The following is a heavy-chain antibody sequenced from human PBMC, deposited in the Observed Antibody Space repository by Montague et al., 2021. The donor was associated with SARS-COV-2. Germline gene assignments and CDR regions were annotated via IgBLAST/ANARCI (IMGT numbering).Heavy chain of an antibody. J-gene: IGHJ4*02. CDR3: ARLHCSSTSCYYLFFAETSHSDY. D-gene: IGHD2-2*01. V-gene: IGHV4-39*01. CDR2: IYYSGST. Sequence: SETLSLTCTVSGGSISSSSYYWGWIRQPPGKGLEWIGSIYYSGSTYYNPSLKSRVTISVDTSKNQFSLKLSSVTAADTAVYYCARLHCSSTSCYYLFFAETSHSDYWGQGTLVTVSS. CDR1: GGSISSSSYY.